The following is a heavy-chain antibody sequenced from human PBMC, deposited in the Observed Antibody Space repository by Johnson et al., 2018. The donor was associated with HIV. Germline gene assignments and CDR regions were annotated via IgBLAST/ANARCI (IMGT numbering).Heavy chain of an antibody. CDR2: ITYDGRNK. CDR1: GFTFRSYA. CDR3: AKDLGDAVGTTHDAFDI. V-gene: IGHV3-30*04. Sequence: QVQLVESGGGVVRPGGSLRLSCEASGFTFRSYAMHWVRQAPGKGLEWVAVITYDGRNKYYTDSVKGRFIISRDNSKNTLYLQMHSLRAEDTAVYYCAKDLGDAVGTTHDAFDIWGQGTMVTVSS. D-gene: IGHD1-26*01. J-gene: IGHJ3*02.